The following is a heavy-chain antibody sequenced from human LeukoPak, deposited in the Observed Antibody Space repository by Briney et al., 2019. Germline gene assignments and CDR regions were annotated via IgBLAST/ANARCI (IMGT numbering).Heavy chain of an antibody. J-gene: IGHJ6*02. CDR1: GGTFSSYA. D-gene: IGHD2-8*01. CDR3: ARVFRPFYGMDV. Sequence: SVKVSCKASGGTFSSYAISWVRQAPGQGLEWMGGIIPIFGTANYAQKFQGRVTITADESTSTAYMELSSLRSEDTAVYYCARVFRPFYGMDVWGQGTTVTVSS. V-gene: IGHV1-69*13. CDR2: IIPIFGTA.